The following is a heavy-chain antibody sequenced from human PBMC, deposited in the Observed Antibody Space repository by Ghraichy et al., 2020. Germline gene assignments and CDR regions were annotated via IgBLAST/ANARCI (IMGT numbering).Heavy chain of an antibody. V-gene: IGHV3-23*01. J-gene: IGHJ4*02. D-gene: IGHD4-17*01. CDR3: AKDAAALGGTTVTSDYFDY. Sequence: GGSLRLSCAASGFTFSSYAMSWVRQAPGKGLEWVSAISGSGGSTYYADSVKGRFTIYRANSKNTLNLQMTSLSAEDTAVYYWAKDAAALGGTTVTSDYFDYWGQGTLVTVAS. CDR2: ISGSGGST. CDR1: GFTFSSYA.